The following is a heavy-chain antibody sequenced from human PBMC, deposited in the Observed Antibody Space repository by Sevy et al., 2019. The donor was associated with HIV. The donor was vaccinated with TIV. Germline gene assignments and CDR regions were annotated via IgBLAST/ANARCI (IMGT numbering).Heavy chain of an antibody. Sequence: GGSLRLSCAASTFTFSSYSMHWVRQAPGKGLEWVSYISSSSGTRYYADSVKGRFTISRANAKNSLFLQMNSLGDEDTAVYYCASRGYCGGGSCYSGPNDYWGQGTLVTVSS. D-gene: IGHD2-15*01. CDR3: ASRGYCGGGSCYSGPNDY. CDR1: TFTFSSYS. J-gene: IGHJ4*02. CDR2: ISSSSGTR. V-gene: IGHV3-48*02.